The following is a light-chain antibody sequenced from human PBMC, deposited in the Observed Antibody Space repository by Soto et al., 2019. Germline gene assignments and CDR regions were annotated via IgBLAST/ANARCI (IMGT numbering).Light chain of an antibody. Sequence: HCALTQPASVSGSPGEWITISCTGTSSDVGGYNYVSWYQQHPGKAPKFMIYDVSNRPSGVSNRFSGSKSGNTASLTISGLQAEDEADYYCSSYTTSNTRQIVFGTGTKVTVL. V-gene: IGLV2-14*01. CDR3: SSYTTSNTRQIV. CDR2: DVS. CDR1: SSDVGGYNY. J-gene: IGLJ1*01.